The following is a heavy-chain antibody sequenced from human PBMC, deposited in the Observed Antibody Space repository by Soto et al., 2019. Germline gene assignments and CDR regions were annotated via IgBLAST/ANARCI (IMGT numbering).Heavy chain of an antibody. CDR2: IYYSGST. Sequence: SETLSLTCTVSGGSISSYYWSWIRQPPGKGLEWIGYIYYSGSTNYNPSLKSRVTISVDTSKNQFSLKLSSVTAADTAVYYCARDPVAGRYYYYYGMDVWGQGTTVAVSS. CDR3: ARDPVAGRYYYYYGMDV. J-gene: IGHJ6*02. CDR1: GGSISSYY. D-gene: IGHD6-19*01. V-gene: IGHV4-59*01.